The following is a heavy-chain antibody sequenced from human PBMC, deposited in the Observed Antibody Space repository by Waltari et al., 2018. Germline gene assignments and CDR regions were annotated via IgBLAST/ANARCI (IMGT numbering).Heavy chain of an antibody. D-gene: IGHD3-10*01. Sequence: EVQLVESGGGLVQPGGSLSLACEASGFTFSNYWMRWVSQAPGKGLEWVANIKQDGSEKYCVDSVKGRFTISRDNAKNSLYLQMNSLRAEDTAVYYCARDRDTMVRGVISQWGQGTLVTVSS. CDR2: IKQDGSEK. J-gene: IGHJ4*02. CDR1: GFTFSNYW. CDR3: ARDRDTMVRGVISQ. V-gene: IGHV3-7*01.